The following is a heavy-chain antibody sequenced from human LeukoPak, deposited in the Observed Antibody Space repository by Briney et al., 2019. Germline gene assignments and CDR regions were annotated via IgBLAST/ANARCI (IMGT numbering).Heavy chain of an antibody. CDR3: ARGRRDYSNHYFDY. Sequence: KASETLSLTCAVYGGSFSGYYWSWIRPPPGKGLEWIGEINHSGSTNYNPSLKSRVTISVDTSKNQFSLKLSSVTAADTAVYYCARGRRDYSNHYFDYWGQGTLVTVSS. J-gene: IGHJ4*02. CDR2: INHSGST. D-gene: IGHD4-4*01. V-gene: IGHV4-34*01. CDR1: GGSFSGYY.